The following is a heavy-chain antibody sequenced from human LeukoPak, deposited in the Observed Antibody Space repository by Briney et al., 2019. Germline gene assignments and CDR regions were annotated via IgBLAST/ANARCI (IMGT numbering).Heavy chain of an antibody. J-gene: IGHJ4*02. CDR1: GYTFTTYG. CDR3: ARTLPIAVTGIIPDY. V-gene: IGHV1-18*01. CDR2: ISAYNGNT. Sequence: ASVKVSCKASGYTFTTYGISWVRQAPGQGLEWMGWISAYNGNTNYAQKLQGRVTMTTDTSTRTAYMELRSLRYDDTAVYYCARTLPIAVTGIIPDYWGQGTLVTVSS. D-gene: IGHD6-19*01.